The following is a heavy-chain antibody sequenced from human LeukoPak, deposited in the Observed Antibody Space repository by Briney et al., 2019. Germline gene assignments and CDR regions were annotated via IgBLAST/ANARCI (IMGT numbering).Heavy chain of an antibody. J-gene: IGHJ6*02. CDR3: ASTTSYSGSYPRYGMDV. Sequence: GESLKISCKGSGYRFTSYWIGWVRQMPGKGLEWMGIIYPGDSDTRYSPSFQGQVTISADKSISTAYLQWSSLKASDTAMYYCASTTSYSGSYPRYGMDVWGQGTTVTVSS. V-gene: IGHV5-51*01. D-gene: IGHD1-26*01. CDR2: IYPGDSDT. CDR1: GYRFTSYW.